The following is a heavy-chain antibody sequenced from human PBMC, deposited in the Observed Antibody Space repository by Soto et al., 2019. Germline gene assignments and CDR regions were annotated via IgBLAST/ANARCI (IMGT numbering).Heavy chain of an antibody. D-gene: IGHD6-19*01. Sequence: SVKVSCKASGYTFTSYGISWVRQAPGQGLEWMGGIIPIFGTANYAQKFQGRVTITADESTSTAYMELSSLRSEDTAVYYCARDFALAVADYYYYYGMDVWGQGTTVTVSS. V-gene: IGHV1-69*13. CDR2: IIPIFGTA. CDR3: ARDFALAVADYYYYYGMDV. J-gene: IGHJ6*02. CDR1: GYTFTSYG.